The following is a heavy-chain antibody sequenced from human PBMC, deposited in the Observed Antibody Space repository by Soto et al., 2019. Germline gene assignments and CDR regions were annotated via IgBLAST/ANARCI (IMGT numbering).Heavy chain of an antibody. D-gene: IGHD6-13*01. J-gene: IGHJ4*02. CDR2: INHSGST. CDR1: GGSFSGFY. CDR3: ARADHVAAAGRFDD. Sequence: SETLSLTCAVYGGSFSGFYWSWIRLPPGKGLEWIGEINHSGSTNYNPSLKSRVAISVDTSKNQVSLKVRSMTVADTALYYCARADHVAAAGRFDDWGQGTQVTVSS. V-gene: IGHV4-34*01.